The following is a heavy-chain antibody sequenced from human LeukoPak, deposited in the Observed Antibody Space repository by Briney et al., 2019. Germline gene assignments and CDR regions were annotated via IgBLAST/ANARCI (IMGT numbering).Heavy chain of an antibody. CDR1: GFTFSSYS. V-gene: IGHV3-15*01. D-gene: IGHD2-2*01. Sequence: PGGSLRLSCAASGFTFSSYSMNWVRQAPGKGLEWVGRIKSKTDGGTTDYAAPVKGRFTISRDDSKNTLYLQMNSLKTEDTAVYYCAKDFWVVPAAMPDDAFDIWGQGTMVTVSS. CDR3: AKDFWVVPAAMPDDAFDI. J-gene: IGHJ3*02. CDR2: IKSKTDGGTT.